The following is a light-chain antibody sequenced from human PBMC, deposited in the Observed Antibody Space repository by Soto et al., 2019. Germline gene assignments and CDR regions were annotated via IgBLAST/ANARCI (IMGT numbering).Light chain of an antibody. V-gene: IGKV3-11*01. CDR2: DAS. J-gene: IGKJ1*01. Sequence: EIVLTQSPATLSLSPGDGATLSCRASQSVSNYLAWYQQKPGQAPRLLIYDASNRATGIPARFSGSGSGTDFTLTISSLEPEDFAVYHCQQYGSSPTTFAQGTKVDIK. CDR3: QQYGSSPTT. CDR1: QSVSNY.